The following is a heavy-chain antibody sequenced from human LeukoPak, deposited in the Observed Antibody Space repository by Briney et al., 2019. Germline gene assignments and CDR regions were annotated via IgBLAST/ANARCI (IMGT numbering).Heavy chain of an antibody. D-gene: IGHD3-22*01. CDR3: ARVDDGNTPGLEY. J-gene: IGHJ4*02. V-gene: IGHV3-7*05. CDR1: GFTFNNHY. Sequence: PGGSLRLSCTASGFTFNNHYMTWVRQAPGKGLEWVANIKQDGSETFYLDSVKGRFTISRDNAKNSLYLQMNSLRAEDTAVYYCARVDDGNTPGLEYWGQGTLVTVSS. CDR2: IKQDGSET.